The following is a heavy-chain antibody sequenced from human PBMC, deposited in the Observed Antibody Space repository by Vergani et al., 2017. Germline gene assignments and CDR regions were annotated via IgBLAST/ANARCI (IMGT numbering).Heavy chain of an antibody. CDR1: GFTLGDYA. J-gene: IGHJ4*02. Sequence: EVHLVESGGGLVQPGRSLRLSCSGSGFTLGDYAMTWVRQAPGKGLEWVALIWSKPYGGTTEYAASVKGRFTISRDDSKSIAYLQMSSLKAEDTAVYYCTRGRLDDSYAYFDYWGQGTLVTVSP. CDR2: IWSKPYGGTT. CDR3: TRGRLDDSYAYFDY. V-gene: IGHV3-49*04. D-gene: IGHD3-16*01.